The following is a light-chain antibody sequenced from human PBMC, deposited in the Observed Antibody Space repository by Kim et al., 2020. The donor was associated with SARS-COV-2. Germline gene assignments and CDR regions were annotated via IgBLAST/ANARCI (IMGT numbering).Light chain of an antibody. J-gene: IGKJ1*01. V-gene: IGKV1-27*01. CDR2: AAS. CDR1: QDIKNY. Sequence: ASEGEQVTVPCRASQDIKNYLAWYRQKPGKVPEVLIYAASILQAGVPSRISGSGSGTDFTLTINSRQPEDVATYYCQKYNSAPWTFGQGTKVDIK. CDR3: QKYNSAPWT.